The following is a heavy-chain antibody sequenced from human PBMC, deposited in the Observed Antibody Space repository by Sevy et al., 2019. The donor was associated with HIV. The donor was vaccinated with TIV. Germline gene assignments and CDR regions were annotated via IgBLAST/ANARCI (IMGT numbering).Heavy chain of an antibody. V-gene: IGHV3-30*02. D-gene: IGHD6-6*01. Sequence: GGSLRLSCAASGFTFNVYGMHWVRQAPGKGLQWVAFTRYDGSTKYYADSVKGRFTISRDNSKNTLYLQMNSLRVEDTAMYYRAKDLTERYSTSSGDFDYWGQGSLVTVSS. CDR1: GFTFNVYG. CDR3: AKDLTERYSTSSGDFDY. J-gene: IGHJ4*02. CDR2: TRYDGSTK.